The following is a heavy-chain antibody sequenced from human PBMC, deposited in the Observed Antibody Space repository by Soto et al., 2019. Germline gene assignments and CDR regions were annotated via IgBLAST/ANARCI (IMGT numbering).Heavy chain of an antibody. CDR3: ATVNYDIFTDYADYYIYTLD. V-gene: IGHV1-24*01. D-gene: IGHD3-9*01. J-gene: IGHJ6*03. CDR2: FDPEDGET. CDR1: GYTLTELS. Sequence: GASVKVSCKVSGYTLTELSMHWVRQAPGKGLEWMGGFDPEDGETIYAQKFQGRVTMTEDTSTDTAYMELSSLRSEDTAVYYCATVNYDIFTDYADYYIYTLDRRDGPPVTV.